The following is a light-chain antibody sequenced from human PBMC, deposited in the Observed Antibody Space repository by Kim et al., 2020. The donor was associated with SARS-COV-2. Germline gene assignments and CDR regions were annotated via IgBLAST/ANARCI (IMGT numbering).Light chain of an antibody. J-gene: IGLJ1*01. CDR1: SSNIGNNY. CDR2: DNN. Sequence: GQKVTISCSGSSSNIGNNYVSWYQQLPGTATKLLIYDNNKRPSGIPDRFSGSKSGTSATLGITGLQTGDEADYYCGTWDSSLSAYVFGTGTKVTVL. V-gene: IGLV1-51*01. CDR3: GTWDSSLSAYV.